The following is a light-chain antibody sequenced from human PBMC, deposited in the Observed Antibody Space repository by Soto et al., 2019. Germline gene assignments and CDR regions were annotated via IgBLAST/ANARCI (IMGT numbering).Light chain of an antibody. J-gene: IGKJ3*01. V-gene: IGKV3-20*01. CDR1: QSVSTNY. CDR2: GAS. Sequence: EIMLTQSPGTLSLSPGDRATLSCRASQSVSTNYLAWYQQSLGQAPRLLIYGASSRATGIPDRFSGNGSGTDFTLSISRLEPEDFAVYYCHQYGSTPFTFGPGTKGDIK. CDR3: HQYGSTPFT.